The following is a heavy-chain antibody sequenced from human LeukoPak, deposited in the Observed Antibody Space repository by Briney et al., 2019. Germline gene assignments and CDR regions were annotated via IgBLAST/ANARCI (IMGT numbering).Heavy chain of an antibody. V-gene: IGHV4-59*01. J-gene: IGHJ4*02. D-gene: IGHD6-19*01. Sequence: SETLSLTCTVSGGSISSYYWSWIRQPPGKGLEWIGYIYYSGSTNYNPSLKSRVTISVDTSKNQFSLKLSSVTAADTAVYYCVRENYSSGWYGIIDYWGQGTLVTVSS. CDR1: GGSISSYY. CDR2: IYYSGST. CDR3: VRENYSSGWYGIIDY.